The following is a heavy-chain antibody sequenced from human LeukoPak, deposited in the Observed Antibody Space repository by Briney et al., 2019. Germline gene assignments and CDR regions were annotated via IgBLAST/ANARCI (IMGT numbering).Heavy chain of an antibody. CDR1: GFTFSSYT. CDR2: IGTSSTTI. V-gene: IGHV3-48*04. CDR3: ARDGGYCSGGSCSLYYYGMDV. Sequence: GGSLRLSCAASGFTFSSYTMNWVRQPPGKGLEWVSNIGTSSTTIYYADSVKGRFTISRDNAKNSLYLQMNSLRAEDTAVYYCARDGGYCSGGSCSLYYYGMDVWGQGTTVTVSS. D-gene: IGHD2-15*01. J-gene: IGHJ6*02.